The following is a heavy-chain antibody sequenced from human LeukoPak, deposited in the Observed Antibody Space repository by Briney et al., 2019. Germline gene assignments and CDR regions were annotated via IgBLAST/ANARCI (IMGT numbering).Heavy chain of an antibody. V-gene: IGHV3-7*03. J-gene: IGHJ3*02. CDR1: GFTFKNYW. CDR3: ARVGKLVVGNDITQSAFDI. Sequence: GESLRISCAASGFTFKNYWMTWVRQVPGKGLEWVARIKEDGSEKYHVDSVEGRFTISRDNAKSSLYLQMNSLRAEDTAVYYCARVGKLVVGNDITQSAFDIWGQGTMDTVSS. D-gene: IGHD3-22*01. CDR2: IKEDGSEK.